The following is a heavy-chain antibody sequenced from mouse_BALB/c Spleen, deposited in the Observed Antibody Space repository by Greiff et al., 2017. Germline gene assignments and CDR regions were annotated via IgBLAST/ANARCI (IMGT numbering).Heavy chain of an antibody. J-gene: IGHJ2*01. V-gene: IGHV1S41*01. CDR1: GYTFTSHW. CDR3: ARGGSYGDY. CDR2: IAPGSGST. D-gene: IGHD1-1*02. Sequence: DLVKPGASVKLSCKASGYTFTSHWINWIKQRPGQGLEWIGRIAPGSGSTYYNEMFKGKATLTVDTSSSTAYIQLSSLSSEDSAVYFCARGGSYGDYWGQGTTLTVSS.